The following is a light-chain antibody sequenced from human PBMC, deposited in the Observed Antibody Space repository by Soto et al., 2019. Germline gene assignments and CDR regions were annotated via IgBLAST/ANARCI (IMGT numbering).Light chain of an antibody. V-gene: IGKV1-9*01. CDR2: DAS. Sequence: IQLTQSPSSLYNSXGNRGTIAXXASQDSTKYLAWYQQKPGKAPNLLRYDASTLHSGVPSRFSGSGSGTDFTLTISGLQPEDFATYYCQQLSSYPSTFGGGTKVDNK. CDR3: QQLSSYPST. CDR1: QDSTKY. J-gene: IGKJ4*01.